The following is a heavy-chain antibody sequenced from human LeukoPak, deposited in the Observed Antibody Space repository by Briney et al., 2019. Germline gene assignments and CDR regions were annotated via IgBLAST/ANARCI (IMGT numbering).Heavy chain of an antibody. CDR2: IYYTGYI. J-gene: IGHJ5*02. D-gene: IGHD5-12*01. CDR1: GGSINSNDYY. Sequence: SETLSLTCTVSGGSINSNDYYWAWIRQPPGKGLEWIGSIYYTGYIYFNPSLKSRVTMSLDTSKNQFSLKLTSVTAADTALYYCARNTGQLAKNWFDPWGQGTPVTVST. CDR3: ARNTGQLAKNWFDP. V-gene: IGHV4-39*07.